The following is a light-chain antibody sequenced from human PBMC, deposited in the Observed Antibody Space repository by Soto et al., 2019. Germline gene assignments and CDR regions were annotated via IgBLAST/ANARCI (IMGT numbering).Light chain of an antibody. J-gene: IGLJ2*01. V-gene: IGLV2-14*01. Sequence: QSALTQPASVSGSPGQSITISCTGTNSDVGGYNYVSWYQQHPGKAPKLLIYDVSNRPSGVSNRFSASKSGNTASLTISGLQAEDEADDYCSSHPSSSTRVVFGGGTKLTVL. CDR2: DVS. CDR3: SSHPSSSTRVV. CDR1: NSDVGGYNY.